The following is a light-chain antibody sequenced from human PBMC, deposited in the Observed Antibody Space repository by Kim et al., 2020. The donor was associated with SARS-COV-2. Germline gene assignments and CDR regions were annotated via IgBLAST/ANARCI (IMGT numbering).Light chain of an antibody. V-gene: IGKV3-20*01. CDR2: GAS. J-gene: IGKJ2*01. CDR1: QSVSSY. CDR3: QQYGSSPPYT. Sequence: EIVLTQSPGTLSLSPGERATLSCRASQSVSSYLAWYQQKPGQAPRLLIYGASSRATGIPDRFSGSGSGTDFTLTISRLEPEDFAVYYCQQYGSSPPYTFGQGTKLEI.